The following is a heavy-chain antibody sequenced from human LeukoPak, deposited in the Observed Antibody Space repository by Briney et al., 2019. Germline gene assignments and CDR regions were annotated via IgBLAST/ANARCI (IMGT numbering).Heavy chain of an antibody. D-gene: IGHD3-22*01. CDR2: INSDGINT. CDR1: GFTFSNYW. Sequence: GGSLRLSCAASGFTFSNYWMHWVRQAPGKGLVWVSRINSDGINTSYADSVKGRFTISRDNSKNTLYLQMNSLRAEDTAVYYCAKEQYYYDSSGYYYFGPLGYWGQGTLVTVSS. J-gene: IGHJ4*02. V-gene: IGHV3-74*01. CDR3: AKEQYYYDSSGYYYFGPLGY.